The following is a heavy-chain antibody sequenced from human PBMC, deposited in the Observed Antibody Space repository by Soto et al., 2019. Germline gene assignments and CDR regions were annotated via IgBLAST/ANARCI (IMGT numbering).Heavy chain of an antibody. CDR1: GGSIISTYY. CDR3: AAHADTTATTLFNF. D-gene: IGHD4-17*01. CDR2: IYYSGRT. J-gene: IGHJ4*02. Sequence: SETLSLTCTVSGGSIISTYYWSWIRRPPGKGLEWIARIYYSGRTYYNPSLKSRVTISMDTSKNQFSLKLDSMTAADTAVYFCAAHADTTATTLFNFWGQGTLVTISS. V-gene: IGHV4-39*01.